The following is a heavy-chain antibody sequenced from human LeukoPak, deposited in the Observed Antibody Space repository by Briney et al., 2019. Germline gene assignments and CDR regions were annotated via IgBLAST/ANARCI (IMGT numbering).Heavy chain of an antibody. CDR2: TNSDGSNT. CDR1: GXTFSSYW. J-gene: IGHJ4*02. V-gene: IGHV3-74*01. Sequence: GGSLRLSCAASGXTFSSYWMHWIRQAPGKGRVWVSRTNSDGSNTNYADSVKGRFTISRDNAKNTLYLQMNSLRAEDTAVYYCTSDTVNTAVGIDYWGQGTLVTVSS. D-gene: IGHD5-18*01. CDR3: TSDTVNTAVGIDY.